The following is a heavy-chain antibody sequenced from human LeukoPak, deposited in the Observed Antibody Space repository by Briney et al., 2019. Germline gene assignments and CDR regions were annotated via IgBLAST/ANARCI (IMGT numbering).Heavy chain of an antibody. Sequence: GGSLRLSCAASGFTFSSYGMHWVRQAPGKGLEWVAVISYDGSNKYYADSVKGRFTISRDNSKNTLYLQMNSLRAEDTAVYYCARDRQDWNQAPIDYWGQGTLVTVSS. CDR2: ISYDGSNK. J-gene: IGHJ4*02. D-gene: IGHD1-1*01. V-gene: IGHV3-30*03. CDR1: GFTFSSYG. CDR3: ARDRQDWNQAPIDY.